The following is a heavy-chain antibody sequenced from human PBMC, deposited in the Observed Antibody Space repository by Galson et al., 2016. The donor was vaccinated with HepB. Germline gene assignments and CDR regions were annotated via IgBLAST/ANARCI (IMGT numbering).Heavy chain of an antibody. D-gene: IGHD3-16*01. J-gene: IGHJ3*02. CDR2: IYYTGST. CDR1: GGSTSRYY. CDR3: ASLGRSGGTIGAVHI. Sequence: ETLSLTCSVSGGSTSRYYWTWIRQPPGKGLEWIGFIYYTGSTSYNPSLKSRVTMSVDKPTDQFSLNLSSVTAADTAVYYCASLGRSGGTIGAVHIWGQGTMVTVSS. V-gene: IGHV4-59*12.